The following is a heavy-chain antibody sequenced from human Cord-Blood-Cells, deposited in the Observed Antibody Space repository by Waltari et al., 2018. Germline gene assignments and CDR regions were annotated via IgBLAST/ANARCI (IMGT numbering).Heavy chain of an antibody. Sequence: QLQLQESGPGLVKPSETLSLTCTVSGGSISSSSYYWGWIRQPPGKGLEWIGSIYYSGSTYCNPSLKSRVTISVDTSKNQFSLKLSSVTAADTAVYYCARLRYSGYERCDGFDYWGQGTLVTVSS. V-gene: IGHV4-39*01. J-gene: IGHJ4*02. D-gene: IGHD5-12*01. CDR3: ARLRYSGYERCDGFDY. CDR2: IYYSGST. CDR1: GGSISSSSYY.